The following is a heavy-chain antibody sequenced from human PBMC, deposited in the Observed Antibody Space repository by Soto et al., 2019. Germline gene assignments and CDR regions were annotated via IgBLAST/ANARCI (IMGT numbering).Heavy chain of an antibody. J-gene: IGHJ4*02. CDR1: GFTFSSYA. D-gene: IGHD6-19*01. V-gene: IGHV3-30-3*01. CDR3: ARDLAVAGDY. CDR2: ISYGGSNK. Sequence: GGSLRLSCAASGFTFSSYAMHWVRQAPGKGLEWVAVISYGGSNKYYADSVKGRFTISRDNSKNTLYLQMNSLRAEDTAVYYCARDLAVAGDYWGQGTPGHRLL.